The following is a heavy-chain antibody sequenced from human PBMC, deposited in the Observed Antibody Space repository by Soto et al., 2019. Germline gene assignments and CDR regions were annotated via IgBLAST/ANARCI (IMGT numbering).Heavy chain of an antibody. Sequence: EVQLVESGGGLVQPGGSLRLSCAASGFTFSSYWMSWVRQAPGKGLEWVANIKQDGSEKYYVDSVKGRFTTSRDNAKNSLYLQMNRLRAEDTAVYYCARSIDYGDYVVDYWGQGTLVTVSS. CDR3: ARSIDYGDYVVDY. D-gene: IGHD4-17*01. J-gene: IGHJ4*02. V-gene: IGHV3-7*01. CDR2: IKQDGSEK. CDR1: GFTFSSYW.